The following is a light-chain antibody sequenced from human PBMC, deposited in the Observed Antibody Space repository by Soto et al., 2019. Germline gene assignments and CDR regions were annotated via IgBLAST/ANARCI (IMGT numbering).Light chain of an antibody. Sequence: QSVLTQPPSVSAAPGQKVTISCSGSSSNIGNNYVSWYQQLPGTAPKLLIYDNNKRPSGIPDRFSGSQSGTSATLGITGLQTGDEADYYCGTWDSSRSAVFGGGTKLTVL. CDR1: SSNIGNNY. J-gene: IGLJ2*01. V-gene: IGLV1-51*01. CDR2: DNN. CDR3: GTWDSSRSAV.